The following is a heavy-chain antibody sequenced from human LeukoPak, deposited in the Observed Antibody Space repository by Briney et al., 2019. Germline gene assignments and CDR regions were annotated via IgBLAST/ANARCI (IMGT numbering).Heavy chain of an antibody. J-gene: IGHJ4*02. CDR2: IKSKTDGGTT. Sequence: GGSLRLSCAASGFTFSNAWMSWVRQAPGKGLEWVGRIKSKTDGGTTDYAAPVKGRFTISRDDSKNTLYLQMNSLKTEDTAVYYCTTDLLRMYYFDYWGQGTLVTVSS. CDR1: GFTFSNAW. CDR3: TTDLLRMYYFDY. D-gene: IGHD4-17*01. V-gene: IGHV3-15*01.